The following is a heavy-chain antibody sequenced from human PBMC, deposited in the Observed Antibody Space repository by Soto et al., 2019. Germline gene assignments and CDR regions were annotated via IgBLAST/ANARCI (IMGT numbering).Heavy chain of an antibody. Sequence: PSQTLSLTCVISGDSVSSNSAAWNWIRQSPSRGLEWLGRTYYRSKWYNDYAVSVKSRITINPDTSKNQFSLQLNSVTPEDTAVYYCARGQYQLLFDYYYYYGMDVWGQGTTVTVSS. CDR1: GDSVSSNSAA. J-gene: IGHJ6*02. D-gene: IGHD2-2*01. CDR2: TYYRSKWYN. CDR3: ARGQYQLLFDYYYYYGMDV. V-gene: IGHV6-1*01.